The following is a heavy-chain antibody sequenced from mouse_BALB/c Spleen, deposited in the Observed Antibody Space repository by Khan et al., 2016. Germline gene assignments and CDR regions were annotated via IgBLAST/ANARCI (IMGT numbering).Heavy chain of an antibody. V-gene: IGHV3-2*02. J-gene: IGHJ1*01. CDR3: ARGDWCFGV. CDR2: RYYSGST. CDR1: GYSITSDYA. Sequence: EVQLQESGPGLVKPSQSLSLTCTVTGYSITSDYAWSWIRQSPGNKLEWMGYRYYSGSTTCNPSITSRVSITRDTSKKQFFLRLNSVTTEDAAAYCCARGDWCFGVWGAGTTVTVSS.